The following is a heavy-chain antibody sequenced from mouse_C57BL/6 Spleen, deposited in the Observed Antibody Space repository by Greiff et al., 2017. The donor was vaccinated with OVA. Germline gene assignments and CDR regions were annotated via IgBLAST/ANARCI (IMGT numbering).Heavy chain of an antibody. CDR3: TKNLYMDD. J-gene: IGHJ1*03. V-gene: IGHV5-17*01. Sequence: DVMLVESGGGLVKPGGSLKLSCAASGFTFSDYGMHWVRQAPEKGLEWVAYISSGSSTIYYADKVKGRVTLTRDKATNTLFLQMTSLRSEDTAICYCTKNLYMDDWGKGTTVTVSS. CDR2: ISSGSSTI. CDR1: GFTFSDYG. D-gene: IGHD2-12*01.